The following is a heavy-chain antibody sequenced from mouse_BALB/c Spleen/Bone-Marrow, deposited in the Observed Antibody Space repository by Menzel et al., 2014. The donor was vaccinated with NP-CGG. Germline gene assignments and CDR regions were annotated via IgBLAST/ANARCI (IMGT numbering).Heavy chain of an antibody. CDR3: ARDSFLITRALDY. CDR1: GFSLTGYG. D-gene: IGHD2-4*01. V-gene: IGHV2-6-7*01. CDR2: IWGDGST. J-gene: IGHJ4*01. Sequence: VMLVESGPGLVAPSQSLSITCTVSGFSLTGYGVSWIRQPPGKGLEWLGMIWGDGSTDYNSPLKSRLSISKDNSKSQVFLKVNSLQTEDTARYYCARDSFLITRALDYWGQGTSVTVSS.